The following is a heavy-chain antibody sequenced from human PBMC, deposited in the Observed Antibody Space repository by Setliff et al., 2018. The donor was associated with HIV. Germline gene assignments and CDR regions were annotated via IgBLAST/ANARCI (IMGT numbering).Heavy chain of an antibody. CDR1: GGSINSYY. Sequence: SETLSLTCTVSGGSINSYYWSWIRQPAGKGLEWIGEINHSGITNSSPALRSRVTISVDTSKRQLSLKLSSVTAADTAIYFCARASFYFESSRYYSTVSGFDYWGQGTLVTVSS. CDR3: ARASFYFESSRYYSTVSGFDY. V-gene: IGHV4-59*12. CDR2: INHSGIT. J-gene: IGHJ4*02. D-gene: IGHD3-22*01.